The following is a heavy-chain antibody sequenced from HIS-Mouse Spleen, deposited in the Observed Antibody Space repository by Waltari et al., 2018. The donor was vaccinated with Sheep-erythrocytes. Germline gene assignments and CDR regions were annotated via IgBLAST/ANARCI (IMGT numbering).Heavy chain of an antibody. CDR3: ARVSAGELKYYFDY. J-gene: IGHJ4*02. CDR2: ISYDGSNK. V-gene: IGHV3-30*04. Sequence: QVQLVESGGGVVQPGRSLRLSCAAPGFTFSSSARHWVRQAPGKGLEWVAVISYDGSNKYYADSVKGRFTISRDNSKNTLYLQMNSLRAEDTAVYYCARVSAGELKYYFDYWGQGTLVTVSS. CDR1: GFTFSSSA. D-gene: IGHD1-26*01.